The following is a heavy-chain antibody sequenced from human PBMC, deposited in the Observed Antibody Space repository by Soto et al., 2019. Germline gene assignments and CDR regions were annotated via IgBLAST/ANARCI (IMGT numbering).Heavy chain of an antibody. J-gene: IGHJ3*02. CDR2: LSWNSVSI. Sequence: EVQLVESGGGLVQPGRSLRLSCAASGFTFGDYAMHWLRQAPGKGLEWVSGLSWNSVSIGYADSVKGRFTISRDNAKNSLYMQVNSLRAEDTALYYCAKERYSSGKGAFDIWGQGTMVTVSS. V-gene: IGHV3-9*01. D-gene: IGHD6-19*01. CDR1: GFTFGDYA. CDR3: AKERYSSGKGAFDI.